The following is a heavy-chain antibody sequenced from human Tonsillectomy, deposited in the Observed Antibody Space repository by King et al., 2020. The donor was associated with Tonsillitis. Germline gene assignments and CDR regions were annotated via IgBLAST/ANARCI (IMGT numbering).Heavy chain of an antibody. Sequence: QLQESGPGLVKPSETLSLTCTVSGGSISSSSYYWGWIRQPPGKGLEWIGSIYYSGSTYYNPSLKSRVTISVDTSKNQFSLKLSSVTAADTAVSYCARQGDTMIVVVITNDAFDIWGQGTMVTVSS. CDR2: IYYSGST. V-gene: IGHV4-39*07. CDR3: ARQGDTMIVVVITNDAFDI. J-gene: IGHJ3*02. D-gene: IGHD3-22*01. CDR1: GGSISSSSYY.